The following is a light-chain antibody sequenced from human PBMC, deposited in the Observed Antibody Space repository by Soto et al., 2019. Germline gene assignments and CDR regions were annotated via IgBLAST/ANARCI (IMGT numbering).Light chain of an antibody. J-gene: IGKJ5*01. V-gene: IGKV3-11*01. Sequence: EIVLTQSPATLSLSPGERATLSCRASQSVSSYLAWYQQKPGQAPRLLIYDTSNRATGIPPRFSGSGSGTDFTLTISRLEPEDFAVYYCQQHNNWPPITFGQGTRLEIK. CDR2: DTS. CDR1: QSVSSY. CDR3: QQHNNWPPIT.